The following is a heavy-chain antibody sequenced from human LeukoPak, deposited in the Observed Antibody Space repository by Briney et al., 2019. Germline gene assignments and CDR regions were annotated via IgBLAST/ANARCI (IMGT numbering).Heavy chain of an antibody. CDR2: IPYDGSNK. CDR1: GFTFSSYA. CDR3: ARDSRSSSRYFDY. D-gene: IGHD6-6*01. V-gene: IGHV3-30*01. Sequence: SGGSLRLSCAASGFTFSSYAMHWVRQAPGKGLEWVAVIPYDGSNKYYADSVKGRFTISRDNSKNTLYLQMNSLRAEDTAVYYCARDSRSSSRYFDYWGQGTLVTVSS. J-gene: IGHJ4*02.